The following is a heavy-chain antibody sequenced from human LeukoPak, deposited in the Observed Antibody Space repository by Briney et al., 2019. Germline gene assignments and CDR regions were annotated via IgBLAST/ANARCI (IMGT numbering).Heavy chain of an antibody. V-gene: IGHV4-4*07. CDR3: ARGSVAGTGGIFDY. J-gene: IGHJ4*02. Sequence: PSETLSLTCTVSGGSISSYYWSWIRQPAGKGLEWIGRIYTSGSTNYNPSLKSRVTMSADTSKNQFSLKLSSVTAADTAVYYCARGSVAGTGGIFDYWGQGTLVTVSS. CDR2: IYTSGST. D-gene: IGHD6-19*01. CDR1: GGSISSYY.